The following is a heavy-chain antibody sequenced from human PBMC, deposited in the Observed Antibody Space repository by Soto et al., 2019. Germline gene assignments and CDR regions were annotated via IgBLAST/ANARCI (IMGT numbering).Heavy chain of an antibody. D-gene: IGHD3-22*01. Sequence: GESLKISCKGSGYSFAGYWITWVRQKPGKGLEWMGRIDPSDSQTYYSPSFRGHVTSSVTKSITTVFLQWSSLRASDTAMYYCARQIYDSDTGPNFQYYFDSWGQGTPVTVSS. CDR3: ARQIYDSDTGPNFQYYFDS. CDR2: IDPSDSQT. J-gene: IGHJ4*02. CDR1: GYSFAGYW. V-gene: IGHV5-10-1*01.